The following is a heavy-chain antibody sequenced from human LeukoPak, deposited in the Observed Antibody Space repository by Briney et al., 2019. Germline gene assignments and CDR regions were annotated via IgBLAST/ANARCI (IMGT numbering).Heavy chain of an antibody. CDR3: ARAASSTREYWFDP. Sequence: GGSLRLSCAASGFTFSSYGMHWVRQAPGKGLEWVAVIWYDGSNKYYADSVKGRFTISRDNSKNTLYLQMNSLRAEATAVYYCARAASSTREYWFDPWGQGTLVTVSS. CDR2: IWYDGSNK. CDR1: GFTFSSYG. V-gene: IGHV3-33*01. D-gene: IGHD2-2*01. J-gene: IGHJ5*02.